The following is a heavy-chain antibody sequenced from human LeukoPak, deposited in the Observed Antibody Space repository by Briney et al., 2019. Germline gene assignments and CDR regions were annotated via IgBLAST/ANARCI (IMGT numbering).Heavy chain of an antibody. Sequence: SETLSLTCTVSGGSISSSSYYWGWIRQPPGKGLEWIGSIYTSGSTNYNPSLKSRVTMSVDTSKNQFSLKLRSVTAADTAVYYCARDSYYYDSRGYYRFDYWGQGTLVTVSS. J-gene: IGHJ4*02. D-gene: IGHD3-22*01. V-gene: IGHV4-39*07. CDR2: IYTSGST. CDR3: ARDSYYYDSRGYYRFDY. CDR1: GGSISSSSYY.